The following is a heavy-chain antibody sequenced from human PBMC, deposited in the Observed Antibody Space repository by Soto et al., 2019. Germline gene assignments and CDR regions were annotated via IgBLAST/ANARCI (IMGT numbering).Heavy chain of an antibody. J-gene: IGHJ4*02. CDR3: AREGDVNTGFGKDY. CDR1: GFTFSSYG. Sequence: QVQLVESGGGVVQPGRSLRLSCAAAGFTFSSYGMHWVRQAPGKGLEWVAFIWHDGGNKVYAESVKGRFTISRDNSKKTLYLQMTSLSAEYTAMYYCAREGDVNTGFGKDYWGQGTLVTVSS. V-gene: IGHV3-33*01. CDR2: IWHDGGNK. D-gene: IGHD3-16*01.